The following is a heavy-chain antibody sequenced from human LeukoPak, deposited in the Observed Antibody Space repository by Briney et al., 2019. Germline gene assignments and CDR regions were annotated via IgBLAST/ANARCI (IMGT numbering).Heavy chain of an antibody. CDR1: GGSISSYY. D-gene: IGHD5-24*01. CDR2: INVHNGRA. Sequence: QTSETLSLTCTVSGGSISSYYWSWVRQAPGRGLEWVASINVHNGRAYYVESVKGRFTISRDDFENTVFLHMNSLRAEDTAIYYCAKKGESLDYYAMDVWAKGPRSPSP. J-gene: IGHJ6*02. V-gene: IGHV3-23*01. CDR3: AKKGESLDYYAMDV.